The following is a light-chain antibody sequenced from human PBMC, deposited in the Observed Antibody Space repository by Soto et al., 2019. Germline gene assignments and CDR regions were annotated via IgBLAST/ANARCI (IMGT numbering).Light chain of an antibody. CDR1: SL. J-gene: IGLJ2*01. CDR2: EGS. CDR3: CSYTGISTVV. Sequence: QSALTQPASVSGSPGQSITISCTGTSLVSWYQQQPGKAPKLMIYEGSKRPSGVSNRFSGSKSGNTASLTISGLQAEDEADYYCCSYTGISTVVFGGGTKLTVL. V-gene: IGLV2-23*01.